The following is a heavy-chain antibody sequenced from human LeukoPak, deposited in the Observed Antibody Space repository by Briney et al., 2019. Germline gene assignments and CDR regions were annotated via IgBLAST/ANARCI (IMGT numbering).Heavy chain of an antibody. CDR2: ILPIFGTA. J-gene: IGHJ4*02. CDR3: AREAGYDILTGYYSYYFDY. D-gene: IGHD3-9*01. V-gene: IGHV1-69*13. Sequence: SVKVSCKASGGTFSSYAISWVRQAPGQGLEWMGGILPIFGTANYAQKFQGRVTITADESTSTAYMELRSLRSDDTAVYYCAREAGYDILTGYYSYYFDYWGQGTLVTVSS. CDR1: GGTFSSYA.